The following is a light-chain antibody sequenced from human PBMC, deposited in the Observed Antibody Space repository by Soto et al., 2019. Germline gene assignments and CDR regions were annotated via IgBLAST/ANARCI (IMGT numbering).Light chain of an antibody. V-gene: IGKV3D-20*02. Sequence: EIILTQPPDTLSLSPGERATLSCRASQTVSSNYLAWCQQRPGQAPRLLIYGASTRAAGIPDSFSGSASGTDFTLTISSLEPEDFAVYYCQQRSNWPITFGQGTRLEIK. CDR1: QTVSSNY. CDR2: GAS. J-gene: IGKJ5*01. CDR3: QQRSNWPIT.